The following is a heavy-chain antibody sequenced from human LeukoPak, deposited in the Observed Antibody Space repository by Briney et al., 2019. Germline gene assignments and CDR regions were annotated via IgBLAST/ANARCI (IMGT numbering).Heavy chain of an antibody. Sequence: SVKVSCKASGGTFSSYAISWVRQAPGQGLEWMGGIIPIFGTANYAQKFQGRVTITADESTSTAYMELSSLRSEDTAVYYCARGGSSSWSTTNFDYWGQGTLVTVSS. J-gene: IGHJ4*02. D-gene: IGHD6-13*01. V-gene: IGHV1-69*13. CDR3: ARGGSSSWSTTNFDY. CDR1: GGTFSSYA. CDR2: IIPIFGTA.